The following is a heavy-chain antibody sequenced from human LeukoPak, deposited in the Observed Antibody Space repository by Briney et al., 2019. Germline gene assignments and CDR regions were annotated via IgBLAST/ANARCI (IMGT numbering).Heavy chain of an antibody. CDR2: ISAYNGNT. CDR1: GYTFTSYG. V-gene: IGHV1-18*01. J-gene: IGHJ4*02. D-gene: IGHD3-22*01. CDR3: ARDRYYYDSSGYYNDY. Sequence: ASVKVSCKASGYTFTSYGISWVRQAPGRGLEWMGWISAYNGNTNYAQKLQGRVTMTTDTSTSTAYTELRSLRSDDTAAYYCARDRYYYDSSGYYNDYWGQGTLVTVSS.